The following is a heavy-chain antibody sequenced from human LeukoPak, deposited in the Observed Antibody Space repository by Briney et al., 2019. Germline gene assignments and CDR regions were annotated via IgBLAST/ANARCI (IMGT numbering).Heavy chain of an antibody. J-gene: IGHJ6*02. V-gene: IGHV3-13*01. CDR1: GFTFSNHA. CDR3: AKDLGRGIAAAGYYYYYGMDV. CDR2: IGTAGDT. Sequence: PGGSLRLSCATSGFTFSNHAMHWVRQPTGKGLEWVSAIGTAGDTFYPGSVKGRFTISRENAKNSLSLQMNSLRAEDTAVYYCAKDLGRGIAAAGYYYYYGMDVWGQGTTVTVSS. D-gene: IGHD6-13*01.